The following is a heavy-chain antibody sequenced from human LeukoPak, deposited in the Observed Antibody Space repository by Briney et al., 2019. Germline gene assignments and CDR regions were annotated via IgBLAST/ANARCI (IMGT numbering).Heavy chain of an antibody. CDR3: ARDNSVGDTAWWFDP. CDR2: IYGDNGDT. Sequence: ASVKVSCKASGYSFTTYAMNWVRQAPGQRLEWMGWIYGDNGDTKYSQEFQGRVTITGDTSASTVYMELSSLRSEDTAVYYCARDNSVGDTAWWFDPWGQGTLVTVSS. J-gene: IGHJ5*02. D-gene: IGHD1-26*01. V-gene: IGHV1-3*03. CDR1: GYSFTTYA.